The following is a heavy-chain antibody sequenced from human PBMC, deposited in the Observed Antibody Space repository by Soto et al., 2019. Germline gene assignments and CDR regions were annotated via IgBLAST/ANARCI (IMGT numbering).Heavy chain of an antibody. Sequence: QVQLVQSGAEVKKPGASVKVSCEASGYTFTSYGITWVRQAPGQGLEWMGWIGAYNGNSNYAQKIQGRVTMTTDTDXNTAQRELRSLGSDARAVDYGVSEQRGRDGHGEDSWGQGTLVTVSS. CDR1: GYTFTSYG. CDR3: VSEQRGRDGHGEDS. CDR2: IGAYNGNS. J-gene: IGHJ4*02. V-gene: IGHV1-18*01. D-gene: IGHD3-10*01.